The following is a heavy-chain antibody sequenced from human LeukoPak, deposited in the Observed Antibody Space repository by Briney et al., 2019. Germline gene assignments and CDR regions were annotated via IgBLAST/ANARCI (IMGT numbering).Heavy chain of an antibody. J-gene: IGHJ4*02. CDR2: INQDGSVK. D-gene: IGHD6-13*01. CDR1: TFTFSTYW. CDR3: ARDPGSSSFDY. Sequence: GVSLRLSCAASTFTFSTYWMTWVRQAPGKGPEFVANINQDGSVKNYVDSVKGQFTISRDNAKNSLYLQMNSLRADDTAVYYCARDPGSSSFDYWGQGTLVTVSS. V-gene: IGHV3-7*01.